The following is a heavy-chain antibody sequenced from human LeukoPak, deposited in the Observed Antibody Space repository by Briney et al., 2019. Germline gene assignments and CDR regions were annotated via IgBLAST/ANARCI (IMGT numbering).Heavy chain of an antibody. D-gene: IGHD3-9*01. V-gene: IGHV1-2*04. J-gene: IGHJ3*02. CDR3: ARSLRYYDILTGYYNVPADDAFDI. CDR1: GYTFTGYY. Sequence: ASVKVSCKASGYTFTGYYMHWVRQAPGQGLEWMGWINPNSGGTNYAQKFQGWVTMTRDTSISTAYMELSRLRSDDTAVYYCARSLRYYDILTGYYNVPADDAFDIWGQGTMVTVSS. CDR2: INPNSGGT.